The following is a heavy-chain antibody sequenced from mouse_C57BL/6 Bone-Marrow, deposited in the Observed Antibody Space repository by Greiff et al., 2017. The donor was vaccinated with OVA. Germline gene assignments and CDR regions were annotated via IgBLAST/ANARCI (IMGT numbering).Heavy chain of an antibody. J-gene: IGHJ3*01. Sequence: QVQLKDSDAELVKPGASVKISCKVSGYTFTDHTIHWMKQRPEQGLEWIGYIYPRDGSTKYNEKFTGKATLTVDKYSSTAYMQLNSLTSEDSAVYFCARALSYYGSSSFAYRGQGTLVTVSA. CDR2: IYPRDGST. V-gene: IGHV1-78*01. D-gene: IGHD1-1*01. CDR1: GYTFTDHT. CDR3: ARALSYYGSSSFAY.